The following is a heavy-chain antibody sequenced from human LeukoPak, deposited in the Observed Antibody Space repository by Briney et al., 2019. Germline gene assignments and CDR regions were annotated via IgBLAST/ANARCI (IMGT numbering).Heavy chain of an antibody. J-gene: IGHJ6*02. CDR2: VYYSGTT. Sequence: SGTLSLTCTVSGGSVSSGSYYWSRIRQPPGQGLEWIRYVYYSGTTNYNPSLKSRVTISVDTSKNQFSLMLSSVTAADTAVYYCARGVKVAVASSYYYGLDVWGQGTTVTVSS. CDR3: ARGVKVAVASSYYYGLDV. CDR1: GGSVSSGSYY. D-gene: IGHD6-19*01. V-gene: IGHV4-61*01.